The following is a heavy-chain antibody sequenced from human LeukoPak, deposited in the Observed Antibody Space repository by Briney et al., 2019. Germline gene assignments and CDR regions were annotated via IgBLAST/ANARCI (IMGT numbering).Heavy chain of an antibody. J-gene: IGHJ4*02. Sequence: PSETLSLTCTVSGGSISSYYWSWIRQPPGKGLEWIGYIYYSGSTNYNPSLKSRATISVDTSKNQFSLKLSSVTAADTAVYYCARGLRFLEWLTQDYWGQGTLVTVSS. CDR2: IYYSGST. D-gene: IGHD3-3*01. V-gene: IGHV4-59*01. CDR1: GGSISSYY. CDR3: ARGLRFLEWLTQDY.